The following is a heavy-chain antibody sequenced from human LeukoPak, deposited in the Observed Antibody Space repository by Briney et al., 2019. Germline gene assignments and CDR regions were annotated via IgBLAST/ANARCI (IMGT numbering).Heavy chain of an antibody. J-gene: IGHJ4*02. CDR3: ALGYCSGGGCPFEN. Sequence: SETLSLTCIASGGSISSSSYNWGWIRQPPGKGLEWTGSFYFSGSTYYNASLRGRVTISVDTSKNQFSLKLSSVTAADTAVYYCALGYCSGGGCPFENWGQGTLVTVSS. CDR2: FYFSGST. CDR1: GGSISSSSYN. D-gene: IGHD2-15*01. V-gene: IGHV4-39*01.